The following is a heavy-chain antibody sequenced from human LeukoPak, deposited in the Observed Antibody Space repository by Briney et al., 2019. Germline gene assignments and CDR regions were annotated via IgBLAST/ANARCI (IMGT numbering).Heavy chain of an antibody. D-gene: IGHD3/OR15-3a*01. J-gene: IGHJ4*02. CDR3: ARDFFNMISEY. Sequence: ASVKVSCKASGYSFTTHYMHWVRLAPGQGLEWMGIINPRGGNTNYAQKFQGRVSMTRDTSTSTVYLELSRLTNEDPAVYYCARDFFNMISEYWGKGTQVTVSS. CDR2: INPRGGNT. V-gene: IGHV1-46*01. CDR1: GYSFTTHY.